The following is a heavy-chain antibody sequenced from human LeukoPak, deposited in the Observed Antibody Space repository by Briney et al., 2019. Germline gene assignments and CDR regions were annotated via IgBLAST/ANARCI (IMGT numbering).Heavy chain of an antibody. J-gene: IGHJ6*02. Sequence: GGSLRLSCAASGFTFSSYEMNWVRQAPGKGLEWVSYISSSGSTIYYADSVKGRFTISRDNAKNSLYLQMDSLRAEDTAIYYCASHTGDPYYYGMDVWGQGTTVTVSS. CDR3: ASHTGDPYYYGMDV. D-gene: IGHD3-10*01. CDR2: ISSSGSTI. V-gene: IGHV3-48*03. CDR1: GFTFSSYE.